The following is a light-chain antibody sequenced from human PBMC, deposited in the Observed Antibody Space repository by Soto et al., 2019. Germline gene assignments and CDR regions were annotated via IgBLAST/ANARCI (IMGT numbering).Light chain of an antibody. J-gene: IGKJ1*01. CDR3: QQSYSTPQT. V-gene: IGKV1-39*01. CDR1: QSINRY. Sequence: DIQMTQSPSSLSASVGDRVTITCRASQSINRYLHWYQQKPGKAPKLLIYATSSLQSGVPSRFSGSGSGTDFTLTISSLQVEDFATYYCQQSYSTPQTFGQGTKVEIK. CDR2: ATS.